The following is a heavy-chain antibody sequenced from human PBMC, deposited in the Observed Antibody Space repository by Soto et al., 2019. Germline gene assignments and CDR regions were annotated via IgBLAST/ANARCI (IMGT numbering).Heavy chain of an antibody. D-gene: IGHD1-26*01. CDR1: GGYFSGNY. J-gene: IGHJ5*02. V-gene: IGHV4-34*01. CDR2: INPSGST. CDR3: ARGREGGGAS. Sequence: QVQLQQWGAGLLKPSETLSLTCGVYGGYFSGNYWSWIRQPPGEGLEWIGEINPSGSTNYSPSLKSRATISADTSKNQFSLKLSSVIAADTAVYYCARGREGGGASWGQGTLVTVSS.